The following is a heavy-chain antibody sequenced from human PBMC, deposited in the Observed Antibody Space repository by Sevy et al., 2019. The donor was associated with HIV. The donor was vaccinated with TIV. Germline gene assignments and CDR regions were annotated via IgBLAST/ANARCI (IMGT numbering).Heavy chain of an antibody. Sequence: GGSLRLSCAASGFTFSSYEMNWVRQAPGKGLEWVSYISSIGSTIYYADSVKGRFTISRDNAKNSLYLQMNSLRAEDTAVNYCASIDLKLRLGKSMEADYWGQGTLVTVSS. J-gene: IGHJ4*02. CDR3: ASIDLKLRLGKSMEADY. CDR1: GFTFSSYE. D-gene: IGHD3-16*01. V-gene: IGHV3-48*03. CDR2: ISSIGSTI.